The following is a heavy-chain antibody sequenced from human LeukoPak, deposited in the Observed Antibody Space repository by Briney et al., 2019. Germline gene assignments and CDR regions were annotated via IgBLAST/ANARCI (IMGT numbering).Heavy chain of an antibody. D-gene: IGHD2-2*01. J-gene: IGHJ6*03. CDR1: GFTFSGSA. Sequence: GGSLRLSCAASGFTFSGSAMHWVRQASGKGLEWVGRIRSKANSYATAYAASVKGRFAISRDDSKNTAYLQMNSLRAEDTAVYYCAKDGSVVVPAAKSMYYYYMDVWGKGTTVTISS. CDR3: AKDGSVVVPAAKSMYYYYMDV. CDR2: IRSKANSYAT. V-gene: IGHV3-73*01.